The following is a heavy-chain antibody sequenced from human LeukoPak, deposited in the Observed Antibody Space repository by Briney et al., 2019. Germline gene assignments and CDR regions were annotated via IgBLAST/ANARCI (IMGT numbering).Heavy chain of an antibody. Sequence: GGSLRLSCAASGFTFSNYAVGWVRQAPGKGLEWVSTISDSGGSTFYADSVKGRFTISRDNSKNTLYVQMNSLRAEDTAVYYCAKDYSRSDDSGTENDLPFDNWGRGTLVTVSS. J-gene: IGHJ4*01. V-gene: IGHV3-23*01. CDR3: AKDYSRSDDSGTENDLPFDN. CDR1: GFTFSNYA. CDR2: ISDSGGST. D-gene: IGHD3-10*01.